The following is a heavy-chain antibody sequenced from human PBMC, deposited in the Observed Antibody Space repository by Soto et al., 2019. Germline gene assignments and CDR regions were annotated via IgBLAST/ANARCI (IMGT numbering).Heavy chain of an antibody. CDR2: ISAYNGNT. J-gene: IGHJ3*02. V-gene: IGHV1-18*01. D-gene: IGHD6-13*01. Sequence: VASVKVSCKASGYTFTSYGISWVRQAPGQGLEWMGWISAYNGNTNYAQKLQGRVTMTTDTSTSTAYMELRSLRSDDTAVYYCARVGGIAGTKGAFDIWGQGTMVTVSS. CDR3: ARVGGIAGTKGAFDI. CDR1: GYTFTSYG.